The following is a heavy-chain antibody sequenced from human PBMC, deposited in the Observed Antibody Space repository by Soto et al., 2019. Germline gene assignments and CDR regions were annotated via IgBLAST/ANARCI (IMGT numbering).Heavy chain of an antibody. CDR2: INQDGSEK. J-gene: IGHJ4*02. D-gene: IGHD3-10*01. V-gene: IGHV3-7*03. Sequence: EVQLVESGGGLVQPGGSLRLSCAASGFTFSTYWMTWVRQAPGKGLEWVGNINQDGSEKYYVDSVEGRFTASRDNAKNSLYLQMNSLRAEDTAVYYCARGRGGAGDYWGQGTLVTVSS. CDR3: ARGRGGAGDY. CDR1: GFTFSTYW.